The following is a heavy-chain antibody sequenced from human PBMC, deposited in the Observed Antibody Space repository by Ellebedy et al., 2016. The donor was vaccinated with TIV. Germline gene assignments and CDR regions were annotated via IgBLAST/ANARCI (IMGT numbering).Heavy chain of an antibody. CDR1: GFTFGDYA. D-gene: IGHD5-12*01. CDR2: MNQVGSEK. J-gene: IGHJ4*02. CDR3: ARDPNSPGDTGYGDY. Sequence: GESLKISCTASGFTFGDYALSWVRQAPGKGLEWVANMNQVGSEKYYVDSVKGRFTISRDNAQNSLYLHMNNLRAEDTAVYYCARDPNSPGDTGYGDYWGQGVVVTVST. V-gene: IGHV3-7*03.